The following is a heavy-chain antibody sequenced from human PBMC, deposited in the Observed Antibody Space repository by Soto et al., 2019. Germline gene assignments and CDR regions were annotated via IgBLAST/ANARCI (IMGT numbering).Heavy chain of an antibody. CDR3: AREFRSGSRLGGSGAFDI. J-gene: IGHJ3*02. D-gene: IGHD3-10*01. CDR1: GGSISSGGYY. Sequence: QVQLQESGPGLVKPSQTLSLTCTVSGGSISSGGYYWSWIRQHPGKGLEWIGYIYYSGSTYYNPSLKSRVTISVDTSKNQFSLKLSSVTAADTAVYYCAREFRSGSRLGGSGAFDIWGQGTMVTVSS. V-gene: IGHV4-31*03. CDR2: IYYSGST.